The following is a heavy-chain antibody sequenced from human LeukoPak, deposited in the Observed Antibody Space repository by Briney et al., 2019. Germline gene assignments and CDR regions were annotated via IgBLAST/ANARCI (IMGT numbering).Heavy chain of an antibody. CDR1: GGSFSGYY. CDR3: ARALFNYYYTYFDY. Sequence: SETLSLTCAVYGGSFSGYYWSWIRQPPGKGLEWIGEINHSGSTNYNPSLKSRVTISVDTSKNQFSLNLSSVTAADTAVYYCARALFNYYYTYFDYWGQGTLVTVSS. CDR2: INHSGST. J-gene: IGHJ4*02. V-gene: IGHV4-34*01. D-gene: IGHD3-22*01.